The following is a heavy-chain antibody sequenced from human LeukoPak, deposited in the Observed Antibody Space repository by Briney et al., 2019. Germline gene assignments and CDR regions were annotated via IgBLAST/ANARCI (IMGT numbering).Heavy chain of an antibody. J-gene: IGHJ4*02. CDR1: GFNFRNYG. D-gene: IGHD3-9*01. Sequence: GGSLRLSCAASGFNFRNYGIHWVRQAPGKGLEGVAFMLYDGSKTYYADSVKGRFTISRDNAKNSLYLQMNSLRAEDTALYYCAKAAGSYYDILTGYYPYWGQGTLVTVSS. V-gene: IGHV3-30*02. CDR3: AKAAGSYYDILTGYYPY. CDR2: MLYDGSKT.